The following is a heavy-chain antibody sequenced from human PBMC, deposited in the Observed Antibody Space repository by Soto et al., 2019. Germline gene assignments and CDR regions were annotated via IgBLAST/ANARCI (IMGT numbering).Heavy chain of an antibody. CDR3: ARVYGSGSYIAFDI. D-gene: IGHD3-10*01. Sequence: QVQLVQSGAEVKKPGASVKVSCKASGYTFTHYGISWVRQAPGQGLAWMGWISALNGNTKYVDIFQDRVTMTSDTSTNTSYLEVRSLRSDDTAMYYCARVYGSGSYIAFDIWGQGTMVTVSS. V-gene: IGHV1-18*01. CDR2: ISALNGNT. J-gene: IGHJ3*02. CDR1: GYTFTHYG.